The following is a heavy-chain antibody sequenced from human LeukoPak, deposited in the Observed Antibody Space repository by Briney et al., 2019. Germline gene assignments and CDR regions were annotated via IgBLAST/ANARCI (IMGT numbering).Heavy chain of an antibody. V-gene: IGHV4-59*01. CDR2: IYYSGST. CDR1: GGSISSYY. CDR3: AREGAVAGYYYGMDV. J-gene: IGHJ6*02. Sequence: PSETLSLTCTVSGGSISSYYWSWIRQPPGKGLEWIGYIYYSGSTNYNPSLKSRVTISVDTSKNQFSLKLSSVTAADTAVYYCAREGAVAGYYYGMDVWGQGTTVTVSS. D-gene: IGHD6-19*01.